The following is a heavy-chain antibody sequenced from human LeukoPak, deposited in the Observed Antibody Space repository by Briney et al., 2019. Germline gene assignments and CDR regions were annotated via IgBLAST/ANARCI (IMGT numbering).Heavy chain of an antibody. CDR2: IYYSGST. J-gene: IGHJ6*03. D-gene: IGHD2-15*01. V-gene: IGHV4-39*07. Sequence: SETLSLTCTVSGGSISSSSYYWGWIRQPPGKGLEWIGSIYYSGSTNYNPSLKSRVTISVDTSKNQFSLKLSSVTAADTAVYYCARVGCSGGSCYDYHYYYMDVWGKGTTVTVSS. CDR3: ARVGCSGGSCYDYHYYYMDV. CDR1: GGSISSSSYY.